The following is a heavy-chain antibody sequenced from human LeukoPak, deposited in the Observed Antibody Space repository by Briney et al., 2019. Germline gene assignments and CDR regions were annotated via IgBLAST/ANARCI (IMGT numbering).Heavy chain of an antibody. V-gene: IGHV3-23*01. J-gene: IGHJ3*02. Sequence: PGGSLRLSCTASGFTFSNYPINFVRQAPGKGLDWVSAISGSGTTIYYADAVRGRFTISRDNSKNTVYQQMNSLRAEDTALYYCVTKLYVSHHTHAFDIWGQGTMVTVSP. D-gene: IGHD3-16*01. CDR3: VTKLYVSHHTHAFDI. CDR2: ISGSGTTI. CDR1: GFTFSNYP.